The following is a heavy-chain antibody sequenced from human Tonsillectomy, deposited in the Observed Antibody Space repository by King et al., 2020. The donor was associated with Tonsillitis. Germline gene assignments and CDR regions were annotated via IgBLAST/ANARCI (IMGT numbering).Heavy chain of an antibody. CDR3: AGEYYDSSGYAVDY. D-gene: IGHD3-22*01. V-gene: IGHV3-7*03. CDR1: GFTFSSYW. J-gene: IGHJ4*01. Sequence: VQLVESGGGLVQPGGSLRLSCAASGFTFSSYWMSWVRQAPGKGLEWVANIKQDGSEKYYVDSVKGRFTISRDNAKNSLYLQMNSLRAEDTAVYYCAGEYYDSSGYAVDYWRHGTLVTVSS. CDR2: IKQDGSEK.